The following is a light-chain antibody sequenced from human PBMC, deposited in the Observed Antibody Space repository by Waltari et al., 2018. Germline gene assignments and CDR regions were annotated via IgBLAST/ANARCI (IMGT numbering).Light chain of an antibody. Sequence: QSALTQPASVSGSPGQSITIPCPGTSSDVGGYNYVSWYQQHPGKAPKLMIYEVHNRPSGVSNRFSGSKSGNTASLTISGLQAEDEADYYCSSYTRSGPLFGGGTKLTVL. CDR1: SSDVGGYNY. CDR2: EVH. CDR3: SSYTRSGPL. V-gene: IGLV2-14*01. J-gene: IGLJ3*02.